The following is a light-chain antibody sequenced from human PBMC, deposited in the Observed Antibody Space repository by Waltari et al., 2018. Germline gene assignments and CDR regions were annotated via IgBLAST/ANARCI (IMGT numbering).Light chain of an antibody. CDR2: GAS. CDR1: QGISSY. V-gene: IGKV1-8*01. Sequence: AIRITQSPSSLSASTGDRGTLTCRASQGISSYLAEYQQKPGKAPKLLIYGASTLQSGVPSRFSGSGSGTDFTLTISCLQSEDFATYYCQQYHNYPFFGGGTRVEIK. J-gene: IGKJ4*01. CDR3: QQYHNYPF.